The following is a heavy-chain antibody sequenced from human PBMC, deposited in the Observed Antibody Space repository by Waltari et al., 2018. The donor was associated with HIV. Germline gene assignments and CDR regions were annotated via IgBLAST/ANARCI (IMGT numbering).Heavy chain of an antibody. CDR3: AKRQGYSTSWLDAFDI. CDR2: INWNGGTI. J-gene: IGHJ3*02. CDR1: GFTFGNFA. D-gene: IGHD6-13*01. V-gene: IGHV3-9*01. Sequence: EVQLVQSGGGLVQPGRSLRLSCVGSGFTFGNFAMHWVRQAPGKGLEWVSGINWNGGTIGYADSVKGRFTISRDNAKNSLYLQMNSLRPEDTALYYCAKRQGYSTSWLDAFDIWGQGTMVTVSS.